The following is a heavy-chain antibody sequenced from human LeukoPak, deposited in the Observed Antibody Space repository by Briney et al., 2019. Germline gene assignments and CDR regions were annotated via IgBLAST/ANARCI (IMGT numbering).Heavy chain of an antibody. CDR1: GYTFTGYY. CDR2: INPNSGGT. V-gene: IGHV1-2*02. Sequence: ASVKVSCKASGYTFTGYYMHWVRQAPGQGLEWMAWINPNSGGTNYAQKFLGRVTVTRDTSISTAYMELRSLRSDDTAVYYCARDAIAVAGDQPFDYWGQGTLVTVSS. D-gene: IGHD6-19*01. J-gene: IGHJ4*02. CDR3: ARDAIAVAGDQPFDY.